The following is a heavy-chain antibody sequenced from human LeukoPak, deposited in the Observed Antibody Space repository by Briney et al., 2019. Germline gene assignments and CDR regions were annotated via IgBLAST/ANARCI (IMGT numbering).Heavy chain of an antibody. CDR1: GGSISSCNW. CDR2: IYHSGST. V-gene: IGHV4-4*02. D-gene: IGHD6-13*01. Sequence: SETLSLTCVVSGGSISSCNWWSWVRPPPGKGLEWIGEIYHSGSTNYNPSLKSRVTISLDKSKNQFSLKLSSVTAADTAVYYCATTAAAGTRLAWFDPWGQGTLVTVSS. CDR3: ATTAAAGTRLAWFDP. J-gene: IGHJ5*02.